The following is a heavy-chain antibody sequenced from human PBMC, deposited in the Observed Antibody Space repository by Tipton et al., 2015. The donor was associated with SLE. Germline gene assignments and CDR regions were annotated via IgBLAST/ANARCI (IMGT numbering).Heavy chain of an antibody. CDR3: ARRPSGYFPFET. CDR2: VSYGGSNK. Sequence: RSLRLSCAASGFTFSSYTMHWVRQAPGKGLEWVAVVSYGGSNKYYADSVKGRFTISRDSSKNTLSLQMSSLKASDSAMYYCARRPSGYFPFETWGQGTLVTVSS. CDR1: GFTFSSYT. D-gene: IGHD5-12*01. V-gene: IGHV3-30*04. J-gene: IGHJ5*02.